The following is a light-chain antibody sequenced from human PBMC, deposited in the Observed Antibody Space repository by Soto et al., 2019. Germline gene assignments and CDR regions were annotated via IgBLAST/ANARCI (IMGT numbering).Light chain of an antibody. CDR2: GAS. Sequence: AIQMTQSPSSLSASVGDRVTISCRASQGIGNALGWYQQKQGKPPKVLIYGASNLQSGVPPRFSGSGSGTDGTITISSLQKEDGATYYCLQDYNYTWTFGQGTKVDI. CDR1: QGIGNA. V-gene: IGKV1-6*01. CDR3: LQDYNYTWT. J-gene: IGKJ1*01.